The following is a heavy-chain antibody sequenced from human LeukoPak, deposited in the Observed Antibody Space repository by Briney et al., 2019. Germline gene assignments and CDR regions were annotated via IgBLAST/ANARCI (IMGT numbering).Heavy chain of an antibody. D-gene: IGHD3-10*01. CDR2: IWYDGSNK. CDR1: GFTFNNYG. J-gene: IGHJ4*02. V-gene: IGHV3-33*01. Sequence: GGSLRLSCAASGFTFNNYGMHWVRQAPGKGLEWVAAIWYDGSNKYYADSVKGRFTISRDNSKNTLYLQMNSLRGEDTGLYYCARDRGGDRFDYWGQGTLVTVSS. CDR3: ARDRGGDRFDY.